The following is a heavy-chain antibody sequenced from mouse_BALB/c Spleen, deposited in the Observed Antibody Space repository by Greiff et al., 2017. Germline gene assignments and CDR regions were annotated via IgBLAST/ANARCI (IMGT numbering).Heavy chain of an antibody. CDR2: IDPENGDT. J-gene: IGHJ4*01. CDR3: NARMIYDGHQGYAMDY. Sequence: VQLQQSGAELVRSGASVKLSCTASGFNIKDYYMHWVKQRPEQGLEWIGWIDPENGDTESAPKFQGKATMTAATSSNTAYLQLSSLTSEDTAGYYRNARMIYDGHQGYAMDYWGQGTSVTVSS. D-gene: IGHD2-3*01. V-gene: IGHV14-4*02. CDR1: GFNIKDYY.